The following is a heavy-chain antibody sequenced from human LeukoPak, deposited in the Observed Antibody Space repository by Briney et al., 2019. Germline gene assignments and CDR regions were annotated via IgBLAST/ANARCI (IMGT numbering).Heavy chain of an antibody. CDR3: AKDGIPYCGGDCYQYYFGF. Sequence: GGSLRLSCAGSGFTFNSYGMHWVRQAPGKGLEWVAFISYDGSNKYCADSVKGRFTISRDNSKNTLYLQMNSLRAEDTAVYYCAKDGIPYCGGDCYQYYFGFWGQGTLVTVSS. CDR2: ISYDGSNK. J-gene: IGHJ4*02. D-gene: IGHD2-21*02. V-gene: IGHV3-30*18. CDR1: GFTFNSYG.